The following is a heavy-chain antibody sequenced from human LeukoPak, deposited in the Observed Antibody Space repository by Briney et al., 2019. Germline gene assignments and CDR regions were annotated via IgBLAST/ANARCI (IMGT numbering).Heavy chain of an antibody. J-gene: IGHJ4*02. CDR2: IDTAGDT. Sequence: GGSLRLSCAASGFTFSSYDMHWVRQATGKGLEWVSAIDTAGDTYYAGSVKGRFTISRENAKNSMYLQMNSLRAEDTAVYYCAKSTTPGGTGTFDYWGQGTLVTVSS. V-gene: IGHV3-13*01. CDR1: GFTFSSYD. D-gene: IGHD1-26*01. CDR3: AKSTTPGGTGTFDY.